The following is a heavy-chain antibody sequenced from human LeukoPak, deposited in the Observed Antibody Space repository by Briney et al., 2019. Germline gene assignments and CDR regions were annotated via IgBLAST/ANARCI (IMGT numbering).Heavy chain of an antibody. CDR2: IYYSGST. D-gene: IGHD3-3*01. V-gene: IGHV4-59*08. CDR3: ASYDFWSGSPRSY. CDR1: GGSFSVYY. Sequence: SETLSLTCAVYGGSFSVYYWSWIRQPPGKGLEWIGYIYYSGSTNCNPSLKSRVTISVDTSKNQFSLKLSSVTAADTAVYYCASYDFWSGSPRSYWGQGTLVTVSS. J-gene: IGHJ4*02.